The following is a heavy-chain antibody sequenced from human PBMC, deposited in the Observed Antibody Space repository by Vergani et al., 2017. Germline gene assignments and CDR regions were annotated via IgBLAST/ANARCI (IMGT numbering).Heavy chain of an antibody. Sequence: QVQLEQSGSELKKPGASVKISCKTSGYSFSTYAMNWVRQAPGQGLEWMGWINTDTGHPNYAPGFTGRFVFSLDSSVNTAFLHINSLKAEDTAVYFCARDGYQRTFDLLHYWGQGTLVIVSS. V-gene: IGHV7-4-1*02. J-gene: IGHJ4*02. CDR1: GYSFSTYA. D-gene: IGHD3-9*01. CDR3: ARDGYQRTFDLLHY. CDR2: INTDTGHP.